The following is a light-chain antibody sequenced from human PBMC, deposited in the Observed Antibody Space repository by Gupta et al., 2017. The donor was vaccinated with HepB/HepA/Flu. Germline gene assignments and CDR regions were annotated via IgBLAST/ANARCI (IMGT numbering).Light chain of an antibody. CDR1: QSVLYSSNNKNY. Sequence: DIVMTQSPDSLAVSLGERATINCKSSQSVLYSSNNKNYLAWYQQKPGQPPKLFINWASTRESGVPDRFSGSASGTDFTLTISSLQAEDVAVYYCQQYYNTPWTFGQGTKVEIK. CDR2: WAS. V-gene: IGKV4-1*01. J-gene: IGKJ1*01. CDR3: QQYYNTPWT.